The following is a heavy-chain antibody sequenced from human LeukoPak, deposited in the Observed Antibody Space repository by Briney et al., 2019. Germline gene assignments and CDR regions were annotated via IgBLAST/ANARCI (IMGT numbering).Heavy chain of an antibody. CDR3: ARDDRDGSGSYYSFADY. D-gene: IGHD3-10*01. J-gene: IGHJ4*02. V-gene: IGHV1-18*04. CDR2: ISAYNGNT. CDR1: GYTFTGYY. Sequence: ASVKVSCKASGYTFTGYYMHWVRQAPGQGLEWMGWISAYNGNTNYAQKLQGRVTMTTDTSTSTAYMELRSLRSDDTAVYYCARDDRDGSGSYYSFADYWGQGTLVTVSS.